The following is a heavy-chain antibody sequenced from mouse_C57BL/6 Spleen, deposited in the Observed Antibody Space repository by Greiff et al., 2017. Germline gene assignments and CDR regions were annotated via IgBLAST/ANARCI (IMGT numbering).Heavy chain of an antibody. V-gene: IGHV1-81*01. CDR3: ERGGDYVPLFAY. Sequence: QVQLQQSGAELARPGASVKLSCKASGYTFTSYGISWVKQRTGQGLEWIGEIYPRSGNTYYNEKFKGKATLTADKSSSTGYIELRSLTSEDAAVYVCERGGDYVPLFAYWGQGTLVTVSA. CDR1: GYTFTSYG. J-gene: IGHJ3*01. D-gene: IGHD2-4*01. CDR2: IYPRSGNT.